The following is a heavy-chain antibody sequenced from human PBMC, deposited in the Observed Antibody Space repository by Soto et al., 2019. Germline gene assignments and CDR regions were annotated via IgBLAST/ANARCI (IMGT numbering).Heavy chain of an antibody. D-gene: IGHD2-2*01. CDR3: ARAPAAMRRVNYYYYYMDV. Sequence: QVQLVESGGVVVQPGRSLRLSCAASGFTFSSYGMHWVRQAPGKGLEWVAVIWYDGSNKYYADSVKGRFTISRDNSKNTLYLQMNSLRAEDTAVYYCARAPAAMRRVNYYYYYMDVWGKGTTVTVSS. CDR1: GFTFSSYG. CDR2: IWYDGSNK. J-gene: IGHJ6*03. V-gene: IGHV3-33*01.